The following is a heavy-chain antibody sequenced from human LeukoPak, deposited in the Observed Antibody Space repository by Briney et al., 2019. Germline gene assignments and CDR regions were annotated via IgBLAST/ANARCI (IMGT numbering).Heavy chain of an antibody. V-gene: IGHV1-24*01. CDR1: GYTLTELS. CDR2: FDPEDGET. CDR3: ATVTDKGIAAAVTGY. Sequence: ASVKVSCKVSGYTLTELSMHWVRQAPGKGLEWMGGFDPEDGETIYAQKFQGRVTMTEDTSTDTAYMELSSLRSEDTAVYYCATVTDKGIAAAVTGYWGQGTLVTVSS. J-gene: IGHJ4*02. D-gene: IGHD6-13*01.